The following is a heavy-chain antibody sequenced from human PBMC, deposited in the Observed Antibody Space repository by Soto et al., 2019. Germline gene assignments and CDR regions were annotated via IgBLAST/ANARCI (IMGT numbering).Heavy chain of an antibody. D-gene: IGHD7-27*01. Sequence: QVQPVQSGAEVKKPGASVKVSCKASGYTFTTYFIHWVRQAPGQGLEWLGVINPSAVGTSYAQKFQGRVTMTRDTSTSTVYMELSSLRSEDTAVYYCARAQPNLHFDYWGQGTLVTVSS. J-gene: IGHJ4*02. CDR2: INPSAVGT. V-gene: IGHV1-46*01. CDR3: ARAQPNLHFDY. CDR1: GYTFTTYF.